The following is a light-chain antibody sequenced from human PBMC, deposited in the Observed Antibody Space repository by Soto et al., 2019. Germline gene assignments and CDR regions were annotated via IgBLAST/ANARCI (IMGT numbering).Light chain of an antibody. Sequence: EIVLTQSPATLSLSPGERATLSCRASQSVSSYLAWYQQKAGQAPRLLIYDASSRATGIPARFSGSGSGTDFTLTISSLEPEDFAVYYCQQRSNSFGPGT. CDR1: QSVSSY. V-gene: IGKV3-11*01. CDR3: QQRSNS. J-gene: IGKJ3*01. CDR2: DAS.